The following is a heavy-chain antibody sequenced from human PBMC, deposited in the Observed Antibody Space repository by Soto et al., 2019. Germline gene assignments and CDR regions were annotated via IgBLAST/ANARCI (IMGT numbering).Heavy chain of an antibody. CDR2: IYWDDDK. J-gene: IGHJ5*02. CDR3: AHYVSTSPAGWFDP. CDR1: GLSLSTSGEA. Sequence: QITLKESGPTLVKPTQTLTLTCTFSGLSLSTSGEAVGWIRQPPGKALEWLALIYWDDDKRYNPTLKTRLTTTKDPSKNQVVLTLTNMDPVDTATYYCAHYVSTSPAGWFDPWGQGILVTVYS. D-gene: IGHD3-10*02. V-gene: IGHV2-5*02.